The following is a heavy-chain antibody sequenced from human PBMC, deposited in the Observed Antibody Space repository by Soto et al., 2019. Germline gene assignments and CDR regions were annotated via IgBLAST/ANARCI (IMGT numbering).Heavy chain of an antibody. J-gene: IGHJ3*02. Sequence: SQTLSLTCAICGGSVCSNSAAWNCFRQSPSRGLEWLGRTYYRSKWYNDYAVSVKSRITINPDTSKNQFSLQLNSVTPEDTAVYYCARALRGWYEDAFDIWGQGTMVTVSS. CDR2: TYYRSKWYN. CDR1: GGSVCSNSAA. CDR3: ARALRGWYEDAFDI. V-gene: IGHV6-1*01. D-gene: IGHD6-19*01.